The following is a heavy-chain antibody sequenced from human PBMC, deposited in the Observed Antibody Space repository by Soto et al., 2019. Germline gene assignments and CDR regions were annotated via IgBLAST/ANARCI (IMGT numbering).Heavy chain of an antibody. D-gene: IGHD6-13*01. V-gene: IGHV3-21*01. CDR3: ARGIAAAGIHDFDY. Sequence: EVQLVESGGGLVKPGGSLRLSCAASGFTFSSYSMNWVRQAPGKGLEWVSSISSSSSYIYYADSVKGRFTISRDNAKNSLYLQMNSLRAEDTAVYYCARGIAAAGIHDFDYWGQGTLVTVSS. J-gene: IGHJ4*02. CDR2: ISSSSSYI. CDR1: GFTFSSYS.